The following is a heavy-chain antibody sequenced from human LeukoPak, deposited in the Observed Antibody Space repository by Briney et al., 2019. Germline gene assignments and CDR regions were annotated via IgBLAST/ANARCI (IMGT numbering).Heavy chain of an antibody. CDR2: ISSSSSTI. J-gene: IGHJ6*03. CDR3: ARDSAAGSNYYYYYYMDV. V-gene: IGHV3-48*04. Sequence: PGGSLRLSCAASGFTFSSYSMNWVRQAPGKGLGWVSYISSSSSTIYYADSVKGRFTISRDNAKNSLYLQMNSLRAEDTAVYYSARDSAAGSNYYYYYYMDVWGKGTTVTVSS. D-gene: IGHD1-14*01. CDR1: GFTFSSYS.